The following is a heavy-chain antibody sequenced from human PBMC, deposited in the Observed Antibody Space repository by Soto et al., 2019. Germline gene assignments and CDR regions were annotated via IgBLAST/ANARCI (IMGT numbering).Heavy chain of an antibody. J-gene: IGHJ5*01. Sequence: ASVKVSCKASGYSFRSYGINWVRQAPGQGLEWIGWVSGYNYNTKYAQKLQGRITVTTDTSTNTAYMELRSLRSDDTAVYYCGRSSSMLGAGWSDSWGRGTLVPSPQ. D-gene: IGHD2-8*01. CDR1: GYSFRSYG. CDR2: VSGYNYNT. V-gene: IGHV1-18*01. CDR3: GRSSSMLGAGWSDS.